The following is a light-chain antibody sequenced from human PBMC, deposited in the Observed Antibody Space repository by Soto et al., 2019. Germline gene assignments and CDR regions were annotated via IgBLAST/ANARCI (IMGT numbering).Light chain of an antibody. CDR1: SSDVWSYNL. V-gene: IGLV2-23*02. CDR2: EVS. J-gene: IGLJ2*01. Sequence: QSALTQPASVSGSPGQSITISCTGTSSDVWSYNLVSWYQQHPGKAPKLMIYEVSKRPSGVSNRFSGSKSGNTASLTISGLQAEDEADYYCCAYAGSTYVVFGGGTKLTVL. CDR3: CAYAGSTYVV.